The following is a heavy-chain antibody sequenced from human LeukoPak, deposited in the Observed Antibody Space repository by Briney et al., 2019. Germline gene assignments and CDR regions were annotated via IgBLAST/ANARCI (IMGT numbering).Heavy chain of an antibody. CDR2: INSDGSST. V-gene: IGHV3-74*01. CDR1: GFTFSSYW. CDR3: ARGLGYCSGGSCVHWFDP. D-gene: IGHD2-15*01. Sequence: GGSLRLSCAASGFTFSSYWMHWVRQAPGKGLVWVSRINSDGSSTSYADSVKGRFTISRGNAKNTLYLQMNSLRAEDTAVYYCARGLGYCSGGSCVHWFDPWGQGTLVTVSS. J-gene: IGHJ5*02.